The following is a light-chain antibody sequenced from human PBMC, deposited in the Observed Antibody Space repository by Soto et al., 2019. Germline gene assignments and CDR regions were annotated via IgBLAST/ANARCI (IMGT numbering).Light chain of an antibody. Sequence: EIVLTQSPGTLSLSPGERATLSCRASQSVSSYLAWYQQKPGQAPRLLIHDASTRATGIPDRFSGSGSGTDFTLTISRLEPEDFAVYYCQQYGSSGTFGQGTKVDI. CDR3: QQYGSSGT. V-gene: IGKV3-20*01. CDR1: QSVSSY. J-gene: IGKJ1*01. CDR2: DAS.